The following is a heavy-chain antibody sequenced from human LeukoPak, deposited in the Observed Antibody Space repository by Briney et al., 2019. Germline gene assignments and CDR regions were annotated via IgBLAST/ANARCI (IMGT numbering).Heavy chain of an antibody. V-gene: IGHV3-23*01. CDR2: ISGSGGST. CDR3: AKAYYGSGSYND. D-gene: IGHD3-10*01. Sequence: PGGSLRLSCAASGLNVSSNYMSWVRQAPGKGLEWVSAISGSGGSTYYADSVKGRFTISRDNSKNTLYLQMNSLRAEDTAVYYCAKAYYGSGSYNDWGQGTLVTVSS. J-gene: IGHJ4*02. CDR1: GLNVSSNY.